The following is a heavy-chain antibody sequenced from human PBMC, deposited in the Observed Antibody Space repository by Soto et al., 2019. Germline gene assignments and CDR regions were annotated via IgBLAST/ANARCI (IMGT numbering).Heavy chain of an antibody. J-gene: IGHJ4*02. CDR2: ISGTGVCA. Sequence: VQLLESGGGLVQPGGSLRLACEASGFTFSSYAMSWVRQAPGKGLEWVAAISGTGVCAQYADSVKGRFTISRDNSKNTMTLQMESLRAEDTAVYYCEKPRLVAGLVKYVTFANWGQGTLVTVSS. V-gene: IGHV3-23*01. D-gene: IGHD6-19*01. CDR1: GFTFSSYA. CDR3: EKPRLVAGLVKYVTFAN.